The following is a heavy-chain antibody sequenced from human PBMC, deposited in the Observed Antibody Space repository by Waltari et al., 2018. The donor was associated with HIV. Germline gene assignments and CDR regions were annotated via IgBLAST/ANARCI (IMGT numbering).Heavy chain of an antibody. V-gene: IGHV3-7*03. Sequence: EVQLLESGGKLVPPVGSLRLSCEVTGFTFSNHFMYWVRQAPGKGLQGVSCIHSDGESSCYVDSLEGGATVSRDNTKNTMLLEITNLKVEDTATYYCASAFGVVSGAPKFFDCWGRGTLVSVSS. CDR1: GFTFSNHF. D-gene: IGHD3-3*01. CDR2: IHSDGESS. CDR3: ASAFGVVSGAPKFFDC. J-gene: IGHJ4*01.